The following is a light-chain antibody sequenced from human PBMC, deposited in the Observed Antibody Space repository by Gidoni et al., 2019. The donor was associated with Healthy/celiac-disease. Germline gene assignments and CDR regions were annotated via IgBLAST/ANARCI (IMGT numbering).Light chain of an antibody. CDR1: QGISSY. V-gene: IGKV1-9*01. CDR2: AAS. Sequence: IQLTQSPSSLSASVGDRVTITCRASQGISSYLAWYQQKPGKAPKLLIYAASTLQSGVPSRCSGSGSGTDFTLTISSLQPEDFATYYCQQAFTFGPGTKVDIK. J-gene: IGKJ3*01. CDR3: QQAFT.